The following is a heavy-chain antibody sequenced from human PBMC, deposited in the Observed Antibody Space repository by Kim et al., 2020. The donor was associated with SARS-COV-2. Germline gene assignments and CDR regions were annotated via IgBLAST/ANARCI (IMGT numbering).Heavy chain of an antibody. CDR3: ARSQGSTLNFFDY. J-gene: IGHJ4*02. V-gene: IGHV3-23*03. Sequence: ADSVKGRVTISRNDSTNTLYLQMNNLRAEDTAVYYGARSQGSTLNFFDYGGQGTLVTVSS.